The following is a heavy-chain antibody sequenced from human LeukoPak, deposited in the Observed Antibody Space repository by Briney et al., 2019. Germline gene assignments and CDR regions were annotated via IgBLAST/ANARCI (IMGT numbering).Heavy chain of an antibody. J-gene: IGHJ4*02. V-gene: IGHV3-23*01. D-gene: IGHD3-16*02. CDR1: GFTFNNYA. CDR2: MSGSGGST. CDR3: AKDRFYDYVRGSYRYTGPNYFDY. Sequence: GGSLRLSCVASGFTFNNYAMSWVRQAPGKGLEWVSAMSGSGGSTYYADSVKGRFTISRDNSKNMVCLQMNSLRAEDTAVYYCAKDRFYDYVRGSYRYTGPNYFDYWGQGILVTVSS.